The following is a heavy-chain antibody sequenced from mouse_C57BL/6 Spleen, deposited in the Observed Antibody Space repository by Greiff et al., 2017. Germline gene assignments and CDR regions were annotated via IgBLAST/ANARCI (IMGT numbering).Heavy chain of an antibody. CDR3: ARPHDGYYVGAMDY. D-gene: IGHD2-3*01. CDR2: INPSSGYT. V-gene: IGHV1-4*01. CDR1: GYTFTSYT. Sequence: QVQLQQSGAELARPGASVKMSCKASGYTFTSYTMHWVKQRPGQGLEWIGYINPSSGYTKYNQKFKDKATLTADKSSSTAYMQLSSLTSEDSAVYYCARPHDGYYVGAMDYWGQGTSVTVSS. J-gene: IGHJ4*01.